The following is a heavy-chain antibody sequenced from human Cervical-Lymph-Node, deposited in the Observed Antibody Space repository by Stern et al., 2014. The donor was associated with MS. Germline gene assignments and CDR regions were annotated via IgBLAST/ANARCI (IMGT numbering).Heavy chain of an antibody. CDR3: ALGGLLYFDY. CDR2: TRNKANSYTT. V-gene: IGHV3-72*01. Sequence: EVQLVESGGGLVQPGGSLRLSCAASGFTFSDHYMDWVRQAPGKGLEWVGLTRNKANSYTTEYAGSVKGRYTISRDDSKKSLYLQMNSLKTEDTAVYYCALGGLLYFDYWGQGTLVTVSS. D-gene: IGHD2-21*02. CDR1: GFTFSDHY. J-gene: IGHJ4*02.